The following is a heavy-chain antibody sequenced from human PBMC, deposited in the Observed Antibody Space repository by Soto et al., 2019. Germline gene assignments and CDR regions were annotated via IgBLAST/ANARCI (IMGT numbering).Heavy chain of an antibody. Sequence: EVQLVESGGGLIQPGGSLRLSCAASGFTVSSNYMSWVRQAPGKGLEWVSVIYSGGSTYYADSVKGRFTISRDNSMNTTYLQMNSLRAEDTAVYYCARGEDIGIVGATGYFDYWGQGTLVTVSS. CDR2: IYSGGST. D-gene: IGHD1-26*01. V-gene: IGHV3-53*01. CDR1: GFTVSSNY. J-gene: IGHJ4*02. CDR3: ARGEDIGIVGATGYFDY.